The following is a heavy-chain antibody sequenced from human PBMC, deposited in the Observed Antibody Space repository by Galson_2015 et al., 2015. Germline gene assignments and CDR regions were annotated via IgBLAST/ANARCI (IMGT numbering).Heavy chain of an antibody. Sequence: SVKVSCKASGGTFSSYAISWVRQAPGQGLEWMGGIIPIFGTANYAQKFQGRVTITADESTSTAYMELSSLRSEDTAVYYCARDPVWGTGCQCWGQGTLVTVSS. J-gene: IGHJ4*02. CDR1: GGTFSSYA. CDR3: ARDPVWGTGCQC. V-gene: IGHV1-69*13. CDR2: IIPIFGTA. D-gene: IGHD2-8*02.